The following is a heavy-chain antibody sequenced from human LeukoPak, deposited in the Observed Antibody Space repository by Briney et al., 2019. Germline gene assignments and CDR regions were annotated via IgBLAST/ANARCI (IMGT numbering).Heavy chain of an antibody. CDR2: INHSGSS. V-gene: IGHV4-34*01. D-gene: IGHD3-22*01. Sequence: SETLSLTCDVYGGSFTGYYCAWIRQPPGKGLEWIGVINHSGSSNYNPSLKSRVTISVDKSKNQFSLKLSSVTAADTAVYYCARRSTRTYYYDSGDYNRGGDYYYMDVWGNGTTVTVSS. CDR1: GGSFTGYY. J-gene: IGHJ6*03. CDR3: ARRSTRTYYYDSGDYNRGGDYYYMDV.